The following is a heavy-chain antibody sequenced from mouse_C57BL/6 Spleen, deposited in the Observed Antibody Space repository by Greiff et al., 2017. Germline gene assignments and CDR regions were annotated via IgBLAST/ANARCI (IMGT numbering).Heavy chain of an antibody. V-gene: IGHV14-3*01. Sequence: VQLQQSVAELVRPGASVKLSCTASGFNIKNTYMHWVKQRPEQGLEWIGRIAPAHGTTQYAPKFQGKAPITADTASNTAYLQLSSLTSEDTAIYYCARELNYGSSYGYYAMDYWGQGTSVTVSS. D-gene: IGHD1-1*01. CDR2: IAPAHGTT. CDR3: ARELNYGSSYGYYAMDY. CDR1: GFNIKNTY. J-gene: IGHJ4*01.